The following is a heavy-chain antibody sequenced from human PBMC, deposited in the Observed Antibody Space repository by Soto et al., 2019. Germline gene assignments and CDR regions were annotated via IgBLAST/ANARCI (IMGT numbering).Heavy chain of an antibody. CDR1: GFTFTRYS. CDR2: ISSTTNYI. J-gene: IGHJ4*02. CDR3: ARESEDLTSNFDY. V-gene: IGHV3-21*01. Sequence: GGSLRLSCAASGFTFTRYSMNWLRQAPGKGLEWVSSISSTTNYIYYADSMKGRFTVSRDNAKNSVYLEMNSLSAEDTAVYYCARESEDLTSNFDYWGQGTLVTVSS.